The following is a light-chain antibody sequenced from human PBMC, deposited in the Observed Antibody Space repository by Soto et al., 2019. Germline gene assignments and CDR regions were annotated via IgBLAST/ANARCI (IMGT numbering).Light chain of an antibody. J-gene: IGKJ5*01. CDR1: QSVSSSY. Sequence: EIVLTQSPGTLSLSPGERATLSCRASQSVSSSYLAWYQQKPGQAPRLLIYGASSRATGIPDRFSGSGSGTDFTLTISRLEREDFAVYYCQQYGSSPLSITFGQGTRLEIK. CDR2: GAS. CDR3: QQYGSSPLSIT. V-gene: IGKV3-20*01.